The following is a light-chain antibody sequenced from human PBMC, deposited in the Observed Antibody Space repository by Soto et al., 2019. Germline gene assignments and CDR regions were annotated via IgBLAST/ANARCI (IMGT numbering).Light chain of an antibody. Sequence: QSVLTQPPSASGTPGQRVSISCSGGSSNIGTNTVNWYQHLPGTAPKLLIFSNDERPSGVPDRFSGSKSGTSASLAISGLQSDDEADFFCSSYSSSSTFDVFGAGTKLTVL. CDR2: SND. CDR1: SSNIGTNT. CDR3: SSYSSSSTFDV. J-gene: IGLJ1*01. V-gene: IGLV1-44*01.